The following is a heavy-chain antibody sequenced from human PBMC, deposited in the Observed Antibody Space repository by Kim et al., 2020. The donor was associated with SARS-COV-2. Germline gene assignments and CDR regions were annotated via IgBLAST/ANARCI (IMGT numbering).Heavy chain of an antibody. Sequence: SETLSLTCGVHGGSLNGKYLSWIRQPPGKGLEWIGEINHGGSTNYNPSLKSRVTMSVDTSKNLFSLNLSSVTAADAAVYYCAQGRMGSWNHNYFDPWGQGTLVTVSS. V-gene: IGHV4-34*01. CDR1: GGSLNGKY. J-gene: IGHJ5*02. D-gene: IGHD6-13*01. CDR3: AQGRMGSWNHNYFDP. CDR2: INHGGST.